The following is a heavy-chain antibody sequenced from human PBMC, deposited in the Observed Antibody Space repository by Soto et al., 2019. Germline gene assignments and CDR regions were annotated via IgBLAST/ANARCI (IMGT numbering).Heavy chain of an antibody. CDR1: GFSLGTSGVG. CDR2: IYWDDDK. J-gene: IGHJ4*02. CDR3: AHRLIHGGDWSYGDFDY. D-gene: IGHD2-21*02. V-gene: IGHV2-5*02. Sequence: QITLKESGPTVVEPTQTLTLTCSLSGFSLGTSGVGVGWIRQPPGKALEYLALIYWDDDKRYNPYLKSRLTIAKDTSKNQVVLTLTNVDPVDTATYFCAHRLIHGGDWSYGDFDYWGQGTQVTVSS.